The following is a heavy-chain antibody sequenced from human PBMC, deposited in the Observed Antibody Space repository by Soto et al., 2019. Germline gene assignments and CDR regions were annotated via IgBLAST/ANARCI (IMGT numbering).Heavy chain of an antibody. Sequence: QVQLVQSGAEVKKPGASVKVSCKASGYTFTSYGISWVRQAPGQGLEWMGWINVYNGNTNYAQKLQGRVTMTTDTSTRTAYLDLRSLSSDDTAVYFCARDTSRGEYDYWGQGTLVTVSS. J-gene: IGHJ4*02. CDR3: ARDTSRGEYDY. D-gene: IGHD3-10*01. V-gene: IGHV1-18*01. CDR1: GYTFTSYG. CDR2: INVYNGNT.